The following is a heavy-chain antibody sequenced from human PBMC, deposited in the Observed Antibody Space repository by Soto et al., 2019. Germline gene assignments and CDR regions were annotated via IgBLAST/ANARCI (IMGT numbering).Heavy chain of an antibody. CDR2: IIPIFGTA. V-gene: IGHV1-69*01. J-gene: IGHJ4*02. CDR3: ARDRRHYDSSGYYCYFDY. D-gene: IGHD3-22*01. Sequence: QVQLVQSGAEVKKPGSSVKVSCKASGGTFSSYAISWVRQAPGQGLEWMGGIIPIFGTANYAQKFQGRVTITADESTSTAYMELSSLRSEDTAVYYCARDRRHYDSSGYYCYFDYWGQGTLVTGSS. CDR1: GGTFSSYA.